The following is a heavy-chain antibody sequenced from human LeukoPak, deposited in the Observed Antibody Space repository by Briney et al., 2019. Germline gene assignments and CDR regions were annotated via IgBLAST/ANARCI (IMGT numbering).Heavy chain of an antibody. CDR1: GFTFSSYS. J-gene: IGHJ6*02. CDR2: ISGSGGST. Sequence: GGSLRLSCAASGFTFSSYSMNWVRQAPGKGLEWVSAISGSGGSTYYADSVKGRFTISRDNSKNTLYLQMNSLRAEDTAVYYCAKVGATVTTFSDYYYYGMDVWGQGTTVTVSS. V-gene: IGHV3-23*01. CDR3: AKVGATVTTFSDYYYYGMDV. D-gene: IGHD4-17*01.